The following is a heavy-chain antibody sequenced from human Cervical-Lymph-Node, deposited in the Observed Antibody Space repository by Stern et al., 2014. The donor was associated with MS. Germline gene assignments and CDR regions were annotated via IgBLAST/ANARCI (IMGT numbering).Heavy chain of an antibody. CDR1: GGTFSTYK. CDR3: ARLGSGYDSSYLDF. CDR2: IIPIFGTA. J-gene: IGHJ4*02. V-gene: IGHV1-69*01. Sequence: VQLVESGSEAKKPGSSVKVSCKVSGGTFSTYKIRWGRLAPGQGLEWMGAIIPIFGTADYAQMFQDRVTIIADESTSEVHMELISLRSEDTGVYYCARLGSGYDSSYLDFWGQGTLVTVSS. D-gene: IGHD5-12*01.